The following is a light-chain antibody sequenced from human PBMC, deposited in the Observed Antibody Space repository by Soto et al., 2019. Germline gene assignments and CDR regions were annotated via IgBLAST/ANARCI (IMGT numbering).Light chain of an antibody. CDR3: QQYYSIPFT. Sequence: DIVMTQSPDSLAVSLGERATINCKSSQSVLYSFNNNNYLAWYQQKPGQPPKLLIYWASTRESGVPDRFSGSGSGTDFTLTISSLQAEDVAVYYCQQYYSIPFTFGPGTKVAIK. J-gene: IGKJ3*01. CDR1: QSVLYSFNNNNY. V-gene: IGKV4-1*01. CDR2: WAS.